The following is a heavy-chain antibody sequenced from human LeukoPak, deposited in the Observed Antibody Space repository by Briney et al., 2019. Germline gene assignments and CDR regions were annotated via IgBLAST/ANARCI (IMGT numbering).Heavy chain of an antibody. V-gene: IGHV3-30*14. CDR2: ISYDGSNK. D-gene: IGHD3-10*01. CDR1: GFTFSSYA. CDR3: ARGSPGSY. J-gene: IGHJ4*02. Sequence: PGGSLRLSCAASGFTFSSYAMHWVRQAPGKGLEWVAVISYDGSNKYYADSVKGRFTISRDNSKNTLYLQMNSLRAEDTAVYYCARGSPGSYWGQGTLVTVSS.